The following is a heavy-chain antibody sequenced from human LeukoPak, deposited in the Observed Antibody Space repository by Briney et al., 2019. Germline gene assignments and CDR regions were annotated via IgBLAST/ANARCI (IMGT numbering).Heavy chain of an antibody. CDR1: GGSISSYY. CDR3: ARSRVVYCSSTSCYGPYYYYGMDV. CDR2: IYYSGST. Sequence: SEALSLTCTVSGGSISSYYWSWIRQPPGKGLEWIGYIYYSGSTNYNPSLKSRVTISVDTSKNQFSLKLSSVTAADTAVYYCARSRVVYCSSTSCYGPYYYYGMDVWGQGTTVTVSS. D-gene: IGHD2-2*01. V-gene: IGHV4-59*01. J-gene: IGHJ6*02.